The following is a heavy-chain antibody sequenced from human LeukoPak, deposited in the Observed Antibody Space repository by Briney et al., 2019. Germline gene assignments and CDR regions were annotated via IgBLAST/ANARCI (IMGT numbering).Heavy chain of an antibody. Sequence: ASVKVSCKASGYTFTGYYMHWVRQAPGQGLEWMGWINPNSGGTNYAQKLQGRVTMTRDTSISTAYMELSRLRSDDTAVYYCARDDCSGGSCLGWFDPWGQGTLVTVSS. J-gene: IGHJ5*02. CDR3: ARDDCSGGSCLGWFDP. D-gene: IGHD2-15*01. CDR1: GYTFTGYY. CDR2: INPNSGGT. V-gene: IGHV1-2*02.